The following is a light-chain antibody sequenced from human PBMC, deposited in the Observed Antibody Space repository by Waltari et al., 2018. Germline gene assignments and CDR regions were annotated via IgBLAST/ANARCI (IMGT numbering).Light chain of an antibody. CDR3: YSSESSGSYRV. CDR2: EDN. J-gene: IGLJ3*02. Sequence: SYELTQPPSVSVSPGQSARITCSGDALPKKSAYWYQQKSGHAPVLVIYEDNKRPSEIPERFSGSSSGTMATLTISGAQVDDEADYYCYSSESSGSYRVFGGGTKLTVL. V-gene: IGLV3-10*01. CDR1: ALPKKS.